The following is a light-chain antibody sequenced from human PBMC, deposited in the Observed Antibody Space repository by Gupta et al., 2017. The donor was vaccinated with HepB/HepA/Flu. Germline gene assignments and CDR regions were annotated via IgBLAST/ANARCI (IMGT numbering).Light chain of an antibody. V-gene: IGKV1-39*01. J-gene: IGKJ3*01. Sequence: DVQMTQSPSSLSASLGDIVIIFCRASQDIGSYLNWYQQKPGKAPKLLIYGASTLDTGVPSRFSGSGSGTDFTLTISGLQPEDFATYFCQQGYSSPWFTFGPGTTV. CDR1: QDIGSY. CDR2: GAS. CDR3: QQGYSSPWFT.